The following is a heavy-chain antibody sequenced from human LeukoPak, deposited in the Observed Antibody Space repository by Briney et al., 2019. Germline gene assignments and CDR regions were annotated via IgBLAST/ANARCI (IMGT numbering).Heavy chain of an antibody. CDR2: IFGSGIRT. CDR3: ARVSGRSFDY. CDR1: GFPFSSYD. V-gene: IGHV3-23*01. Sequence: GGSLRLSCAASGFPFSSYDMSWVRQAPGKGLEWVSTIFGSGIRTDYADSVKGRFINSRDNSNNTLYLQMNSLRAEDTAVYYCARVSGRSFDYWGQGTLVTVSS. D-gene: IGHD5/OR15-5a*01. J-gene: IGHJ4*02.